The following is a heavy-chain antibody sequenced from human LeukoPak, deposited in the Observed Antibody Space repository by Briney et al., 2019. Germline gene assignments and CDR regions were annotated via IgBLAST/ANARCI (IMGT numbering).Heavy chain of an antibody. V-gene: IGHV3-53*01. CDR3: SRVFHQRVYDSSDYYYVPFHY. Sequence: GGSLRLSCAASGFTVSSNYMSWVRQAPGKGLEWVSVIYSGGSTYYADSVKGRFTISRDNSKNTLYLQMNSLRAEDTAVYYCSRVFHQRVYDSSDYYYVPFHYWGQGTPVTVSS. J-gene: IGHJ4*02. CDR1: GFTVSSNY. D-gene: IGHD3-22*01. CDR2: IYSGGST.